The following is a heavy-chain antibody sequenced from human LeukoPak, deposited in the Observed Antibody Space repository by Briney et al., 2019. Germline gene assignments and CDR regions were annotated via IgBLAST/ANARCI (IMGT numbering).Heavy chain of an antibody. Sequence: GGSLRLSCAASDFIVRSDYMTWVRQAPGKGLEWVSVIYNDGSAYYADSVRGRFTISRDTSKNTVYLQMNSLRAEDTAVYNCAIRGGPGSLDAFDIWGQGTMVTVSS. J-gene: IGHJ3*02. CDR3: AIRGGPGSLDAFDI. CDR1: DFIVRSDY. CDR2: IYNDGSA. D-gene: IGHD1-14*01. V-gene: IGHV3-53*01.